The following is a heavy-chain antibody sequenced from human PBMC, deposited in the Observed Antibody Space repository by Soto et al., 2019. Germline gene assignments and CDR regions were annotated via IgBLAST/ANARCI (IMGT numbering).Heavy chain of an antibody. V-gene: IGHV3-30*18. D-gene: IGHD3-3*01. CDR3: TKRRNVLRFLEWSSGMEV. J-gene: IGHJ6*02. CDR1: GVTFRNYG. Sequence: SLRISCAASGVTFRNYGMHWVRRSPGKWLEWVAFISDDGSNKYYADSMKGRFTMSRDNSKSTLYLQMSSLRVEDTAVYYCTKRRNVLRFLEWSSGMEVWGQGTTVTVSS. CDR2: ISDDGSNK.